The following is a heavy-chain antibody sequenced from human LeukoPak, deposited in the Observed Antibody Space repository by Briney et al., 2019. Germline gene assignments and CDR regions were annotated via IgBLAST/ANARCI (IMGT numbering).Heavy chain of an antibody. CDR3: ARDTGRQQWREAYYFDY. CDR1: GFTFSDYY. Sequence: PGGSLRLSCAASGFTFSDYYMSWIRQAPGKRLEWVSYISSSGSTIYYADSVKGRFTISRDNAKNSLYLQMNSLRAEDTAVYYCARDTGRQQWREAYYFDYWGQGTLVTVSS. J-gene: IGHJ4*02. V-gene: IGHV3-11*01. D-gene: IGHD6-19*01. CDR2: ISSSGSTI.